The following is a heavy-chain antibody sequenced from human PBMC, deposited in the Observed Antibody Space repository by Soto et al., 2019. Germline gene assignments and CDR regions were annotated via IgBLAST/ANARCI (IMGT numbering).Heavy chain of an antibody. CDR3: ARAHLRYFDWLSTDY. CDR1: GYTFTSYG. D-gene: IGHD3-9*01. V-gene: IGHV1-18*01. Sequence: ASVKVSCKASGYTFTSYGISWVRQAPGQGLEWMGWISAYNGNTNYAQKLQGRVTMTTDTSTSTAYMELRSLRSDDTAVYYCARAHLRYFDWLSTDYWGQGTLVTVSS. CDR2: ISAYNGNT. J-gene: IGHJ4*02.